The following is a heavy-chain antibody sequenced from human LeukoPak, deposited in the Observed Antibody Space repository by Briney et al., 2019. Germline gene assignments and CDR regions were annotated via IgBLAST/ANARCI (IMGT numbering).Heavy chain of an antibody. CDR3: ARQRGWYVASDL. D-gene: IGHD6-19*01. CDR1: GFTFCRNA. CDR2: ISTSGGST. J-gene: IGHJ1*01. V-gene: IGHV3-23*01. Sequence: GGSLSLPSAAPGFTFCRNARMRLRQAPGKRLEWVSAISTSGGSTYYADSVKGRFTISRDNSKNTLYLQMNSLRVEDTGYYYCARQRGWYVASDLWGQGTLVTVSS.